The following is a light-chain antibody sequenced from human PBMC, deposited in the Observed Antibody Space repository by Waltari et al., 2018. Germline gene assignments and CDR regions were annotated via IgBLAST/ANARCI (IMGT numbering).Light chain of an antibody. V-gene: IGLV2-14*01. Sequence: QSALTQPASVSGSPGQSITISCSGTDSDVGAYDFVSWYQQHPGKAPHLIIYEVSNRPPGISNRFSASKSGNTASLTISGLQAEDEAYYYCSSYTTSSAPGVFGTGTRVTVL. J-gene: IGLJ1*01. CDR1: DSDVGAYDF. CDR2: EVS. CDR3: SSYTTSSAPGV.